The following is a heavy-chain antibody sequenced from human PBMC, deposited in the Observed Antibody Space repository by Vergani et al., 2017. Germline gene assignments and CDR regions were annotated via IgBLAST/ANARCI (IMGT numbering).Heavy chain of an antibody. J-gene: IGHJ4*02. D-gene: IGHD2-21*02. CDR3: ARRSTVTALFDY. Sequence: VQLQESGPGLVKPSETLSLTCTVSGGSISSYYWSWIRQPPGKGLEWIGYIYYSGSTNYNPSLKSRVTISVDTSKNQFSLKLSSVTAADTAVYYCARRSTVTALFDYWGQGTLVTVSS. CDR2: IYYSGST. CDR1: GGSISSYY. V-gene: IGHV4-59*01.